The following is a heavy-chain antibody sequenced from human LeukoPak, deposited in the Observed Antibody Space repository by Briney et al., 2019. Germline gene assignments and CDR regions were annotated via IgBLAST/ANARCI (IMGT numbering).Heavy chain of an antibody. CDR2: LNNDGTDI. Sequence: PGESLRLSCAASGFTFNNFWMHWVRQAPGEGLVWLSRLNNDGTDIVYADSVEGRFTSSRDNAKNTLYLQMNSLGAEDTAMYYCARGFKGPDYWGQGTLVTVSS. CDR1: GFTFNNFW. J-gene: IGHJ4*02. V-gene: IGHV3-74*01. CDR3: ARGFKGPDY.